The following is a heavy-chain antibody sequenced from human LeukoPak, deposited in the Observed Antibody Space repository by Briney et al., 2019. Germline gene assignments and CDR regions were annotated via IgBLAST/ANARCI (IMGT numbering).Heavy chain of an antibody. J-gene: IGHJ4*02. CDR2: IKQDGSEK. V-gene: IGHV3-7*01. D-gene: IGHD5-12*01. CDR3: ARDYDPFDY. CDR1: GFTFSSYG. Sequence: GGSLRLSCAASGFTFSSYGMHWVRQAPGKGLEWVANIKQDGSEKYYVDSVKGRFTISRDNAKNSLYLQMNSLRAEDTAVYYCARDYDPFDYWGQGTLVTVSS.